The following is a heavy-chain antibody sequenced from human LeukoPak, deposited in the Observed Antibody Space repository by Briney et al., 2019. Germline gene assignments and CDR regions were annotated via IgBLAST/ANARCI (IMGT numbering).Heavy chain of an antibody. Sequence: GGSLKLSCTASGFTLSDYWMTWVRQAPGKGPEWVANIKQDGSQRYYVDSVRGRFTISRDNAKNSLFLQMNGLRAEDTAVYYCARRGGSSSRRSPIDYWGQGTLVTVSS. V-gene: IGHV3-7*01. CDR2: IKQDGSQR. CDR3: ARRGGSSSRRSPIDY. J-gene: IGHJ4*02. CDR1: GFTLSDYW. D-gene: IGHD6-6*01.